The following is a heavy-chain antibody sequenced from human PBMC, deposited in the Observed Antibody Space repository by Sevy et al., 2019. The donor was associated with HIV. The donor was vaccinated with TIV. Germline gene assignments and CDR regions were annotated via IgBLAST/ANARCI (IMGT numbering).Heavy chain of an antibody. J-gene: IGHJ4*02. Sequence: KAGASVKVSCKASGYTFTSYGITWVRQAPGQGLEWMGWISTYNGNTNYAQNLQGRVTMTTDTSTSTAYMELRSLRSDDTAVYFCARGGEDFWRRVDYWGQGTLVTVSS. CDR1: GYTFTSYG. V-gene: IGHV1-18*01. D-gene: IGHD3-3*01. CDR3: ARGGEDFWRRVDY. CDR2: ISTYNGNT.